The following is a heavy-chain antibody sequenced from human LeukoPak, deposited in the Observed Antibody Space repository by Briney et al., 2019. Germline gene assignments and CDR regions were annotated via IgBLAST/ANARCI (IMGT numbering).Heavy chain of an antibody. CDR2: INHSGST. Sequence: SETLSLTCAVYGGSFSGYYWSWTRQPPGKGLEWIGEINHSGSTNYNPSLKSRVTISVDTSKNQFSLKLSSVTAADTAVYYRARGGVPTYYDFWSGLRNYFDYWGQGTLVTVSS. CDR3: ARGGVPTYYDFWSGLRNYFDY. J-gene: IGHJ4*02. V-gene: IGHV4-34*01. CDR1: GGSFSGYY. D-gene: IGHD3-3*01.